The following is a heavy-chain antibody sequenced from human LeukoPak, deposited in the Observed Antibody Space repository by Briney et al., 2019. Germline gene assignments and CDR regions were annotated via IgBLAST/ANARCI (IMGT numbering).Heavy chain of an antibody. CDR1: GGSISSYY. Sequence: SETLSLTCTVSGGSISSYYWSWIRQPPGKGLEWIGYIYYSGSTNYNPSLKSRVTISVDTSKNQFSLKLSSVTAADTAVYYCARDPLGGGLDYWGQGTLVTVSS. CDR3: ARDPLGGGLDY. V-gene: IGHV4-59*01. J-gene: IGHJ4*02. CDR2: IYYSGST. D-gene: IGHD3-16*01.